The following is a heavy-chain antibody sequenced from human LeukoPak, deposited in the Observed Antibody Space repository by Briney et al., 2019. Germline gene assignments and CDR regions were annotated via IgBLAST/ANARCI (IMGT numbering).Heavy chain of an antibody. CDR1: GGSTSSGDYY. CDR3: ARDPITMVRGVIPHSDY. V-gene: IGHV4-30-4*08. D-gene: IGHD3-10*01. Sequence: SETLSLTCTVSGGSTSSGDYYWSWIRQPPGKGLEWIGYIYYSGSTYYNPSLKSRVTISVDTSKNQFSLKLSSVTAADTAVYYCARDPITMVRGVIPHSDYWGQGTLVTGSS. CDR2: IYYSGST. J-gene: IGHJ4*02.